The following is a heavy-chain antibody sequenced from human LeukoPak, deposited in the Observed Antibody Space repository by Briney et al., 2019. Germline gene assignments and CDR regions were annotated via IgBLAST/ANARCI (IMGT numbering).Heavy chain of an antibody. CDR2: INPNSGGT. D-gene: IGHD5-24*01. V-gene: IGHV1-2*02. CDR1: GYIFTGYY. CDR3: ARDGDGYNWCYNY. J-gene: IGHJ4*02. Sequence: ASVKVSCKASGYIFTGYYMHWVRQAPGQGLEWMGWINPNSGGTNYAQKFQGRVTMTRDTSISTSYMELSRLRSDDTAVYYCARDGDGYNWCYNYWGQGTLVTVSS.